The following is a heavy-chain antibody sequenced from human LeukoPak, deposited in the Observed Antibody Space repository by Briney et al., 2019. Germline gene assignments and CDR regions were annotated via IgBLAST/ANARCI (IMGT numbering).Heavy chain of an antibody. D-gene: IGHD3-9*01. CDR2: IYYSGST. Sequence: SETLSLTCTVSGGSISSYYWSWIRQPPGKGLEWIGYIYYSGSTNYNPSLKSRVTISVDTSKNQFSLKLSSVTAADTAVYYCANTYYDILTGYWFDPWGQGTLVTVSS. J-gene: IGHJ5*02. V-gene: IGHV4-59*08. CDR3: ANTYYDILTGYWFDP. CDR1: GGSISSYY.